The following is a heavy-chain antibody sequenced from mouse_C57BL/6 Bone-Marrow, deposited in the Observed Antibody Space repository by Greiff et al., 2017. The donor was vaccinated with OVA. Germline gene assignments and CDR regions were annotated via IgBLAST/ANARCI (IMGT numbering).Heavy chain of an antibody. J-gene: IGHJ4*01. CDR1: GFTFSSYA. Sequence: EVKLMESGGGLVKPGGSLKLSCAASGFTFSSYAMSWVRQTPEKRLEWVAPISDGGSYTYYPDNVKGRFTISRDNAKNNLYLQMSHLKSEDTAMYYCARDEAYYSFYYAMDYWGQGTSVTVSS. V-gene: IGHV5-4*01. CDR3: ARDEAYYSFYYAMDY. D-gene: IGHD2-12*01. CDR2: ISDGGSYT.